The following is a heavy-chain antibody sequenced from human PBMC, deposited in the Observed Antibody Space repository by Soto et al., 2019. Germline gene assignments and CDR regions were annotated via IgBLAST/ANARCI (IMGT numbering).Heavy chain of an antibody. V-gene: IGHV3-21*06. CDR1: GFTFTRHS. Sequence: LRLSCAASGFTFTRHSMNWVRQAPGKGLEWVSSISSTTNYIYYGDSMKGRFTISRDNAKNSLYLEMNSLRAEDTAVYYCARESEDLTSNFDYWGQGTLVTVSS. CDR3: ARESEDLTSNFDY. J-gene: IGHJ4*02. CDR2: ISSTTNYI.